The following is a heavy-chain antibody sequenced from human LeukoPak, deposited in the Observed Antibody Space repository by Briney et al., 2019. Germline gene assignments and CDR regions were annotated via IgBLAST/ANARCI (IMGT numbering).Heavy chain of an antibody. D-gene: IGHD3-3*01. CDR3: ARGEVTTIFGVINYYYYMDV. V-gene: IGHV4-59*01. CDR1: GGSISSYY. CDR2: IYYSGST. J-gene: IGHJ6*03. Sequence: SETLSLTCTASGGSISSYYWSWIRQPPGKGLEWIGYIYYSGSTNYNPSLKSRVTISVDTSKNQFSLKLSSVTAADTAVYYCARGEVTTIFGVINYYYYMDVWGKGTTVTVSS.